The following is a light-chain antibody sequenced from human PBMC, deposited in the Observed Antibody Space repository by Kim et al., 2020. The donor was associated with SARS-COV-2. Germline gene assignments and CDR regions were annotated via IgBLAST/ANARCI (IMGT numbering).Light chain of an antibody. CDR1: RSGVAGHDT. J-gene: IGLJ7*01. CDR2: DVT. V-gene: IGLV2-14*03. CDR3: ASYTSTSALGV. Sequence: SLTISCPGPRSGVAGHDTVSWYQQHPGKAPTLIIYDVTNRPSGVSGRFSASKSGNTASLTISGLPAEDAAYYLCASYTSTSALGVFGGGTRLTVL.